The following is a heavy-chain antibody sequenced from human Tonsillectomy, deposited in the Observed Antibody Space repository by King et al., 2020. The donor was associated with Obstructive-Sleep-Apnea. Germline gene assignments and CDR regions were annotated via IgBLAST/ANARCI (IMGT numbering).Heavy chain of an antibody. CDR2: LSVYNGDP. J-gene: IGHJ4*02. CDR1: GYTFTSYG. V-gene: IGHV1-18*04. CDR3: ARYAYAAVGSTDYFDY. D-gene: IGHD6-13*01. Sequence: QLVQSGVEVKKPGASVKVSCTASGYTFTSYGITWVRLAPGQGLEWMGWLSVYNGDPKYAQKFQGRVTMTTDTSTNTPYMELRSLRSDDTAVYYCARYAYAAVGSTDYFDYWGQGTLVTVSS.